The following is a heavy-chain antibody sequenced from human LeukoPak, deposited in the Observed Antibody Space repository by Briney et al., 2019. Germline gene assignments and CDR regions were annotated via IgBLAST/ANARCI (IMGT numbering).Heavy chain of an antibody. Sequence: GGSLRLSCAASGFALSSHWMTWVRQVPGRGPEWVANVNRDGSETYYLDSVKGRFTISKDNAKNSLYLQMNSLRAEDTAVYYCARDRAVAGLDYWGQGTLVTVSS. J-gene: IGHJ4*02. CDR1: GFALSSHW. CDR2: VNRDGSET. D-gene: IGHD6-19*01. V-gene: IGHV3-7*01. CDR3: ARDRAVAGLDY.